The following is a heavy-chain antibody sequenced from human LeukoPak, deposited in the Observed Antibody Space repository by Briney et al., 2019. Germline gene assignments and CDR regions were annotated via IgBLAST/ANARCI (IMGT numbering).Heavy chain of an antibody. D-gene: IGHD4/OR15-4a*01. CDR1: GFNVITNY. V-gene: IGHV3-53*01. Sequence: GGSLRLSCAASGFNVITNYMNWVRQAPGKGLEWVSVVYSGGSTFYADSVKGRFTISRDSSKNTLYLQMNDLRTEDTAFYYCTRDSANYHFAYWGQGALVTVSS. CDR2: VYSGGST. CDR3: TRDSANYHFAY. J-gene: IGHJ4*02.